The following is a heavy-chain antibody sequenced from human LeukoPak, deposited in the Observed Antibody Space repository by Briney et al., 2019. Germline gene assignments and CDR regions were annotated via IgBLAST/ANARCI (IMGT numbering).Heavy chain of an antibody. D-gene: IGHD2-2*01. CDR1: GASISTGNYY. J-gene: IGHJ4*02. V-gene: IGHV4-30-4*01. Sequence: PSETLSLTCSVSGASISTGNYYWSWLRQCPGKGLEWIGYIYYSGSTNYNPSLKSRLTMSLDTSRNQFSLKVTSVTAADTAIYYCAGTSWSLRYFDYWGQGALVTVSS. CDR2: IYYSGST. CDR3: AGTSWSLRYFDY.